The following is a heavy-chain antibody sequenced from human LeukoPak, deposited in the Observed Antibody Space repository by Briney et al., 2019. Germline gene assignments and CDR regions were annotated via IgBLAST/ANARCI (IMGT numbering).Heavy chain of an antibody. CDR3: ATEAAGDPDWYFDL. D-gene: IGHD7-27*01. J-gene: IGHJ2*01. CDR1: GYTFTSYG. V-gene: IGHV1-18*01. CDR2: ISAYNGNT. Sequence: ASVKVSCKASGYTFTSYGISWVRQAPGQGLEWMGWISAYNGNTNYAQKFQGRVTMTRDTSISTAYMELNNLRSDDTAVYFCATEAAGDPDWYFDLWGRGTLVTVSS.